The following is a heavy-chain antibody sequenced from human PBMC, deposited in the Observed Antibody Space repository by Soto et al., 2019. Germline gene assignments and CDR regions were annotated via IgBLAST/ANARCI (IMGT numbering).Heavy chain of an antibody. V-gene: IGHV1-18*01. Sequence: QVRLEQSGPEVKKTGASVKVSCKASGYTFTSYGISWVRQAPGQGLEWMGWINIYSGDANYAQSFQDRVTMTRDTSTNTVYMEMRTLRSYDTAVYYCARALYYYDNSGLAYWGQGTLVTVS. J-gene: IGHJ4*02. CDR2: INIYSGDA. D-gene: IGHD3-22*01. CDR1: GYTFTSYG. CDR3: ARALYYYDNSGLAY.